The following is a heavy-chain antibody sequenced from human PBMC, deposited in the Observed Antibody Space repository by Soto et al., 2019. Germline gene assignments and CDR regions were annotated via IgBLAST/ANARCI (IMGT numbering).Heavy chain of an antibody. CDR1: GGSIINGDNY. Sequence: QVQLQESGPGLVKPSQTRSITCTVSGGSIINGDNYLNWVRQHPEKGLEWMGSIKYRGTTNYNPALKSRIRISIDSSKHQCSLRLNYVTAADTAVYDGARDAPVVSPYWGQGTLVTVSS. J-gene: IGHJ4*02. CDR3: ARDAPVVSPY. CDR2: IKYRGTT. V-gene: IGHV4-31*03. D-gene: IGHD2-2*01.